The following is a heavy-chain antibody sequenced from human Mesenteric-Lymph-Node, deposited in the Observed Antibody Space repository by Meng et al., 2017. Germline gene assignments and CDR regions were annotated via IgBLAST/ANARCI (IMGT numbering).Heavy chain of an antibody. CDR3: AQGNGYKSGYFDY. J-gene: IGHJ4*02. V-gene: IGHV1-69*01. CDR1: GGPLRSYA. Sequence: QMVGAGADVKEPGAEGKVSCKASGGPLRSYAISWVRQAPGQGLEWMGGIIPIFGTANYAQKFQGRVTITADESTSTAYMELSSLRSEDTAVYYCAQGNGYKSGYFDYWGQGTLVTVSS. CDR2: IIPIFGTA. D-gene: IGHD5-24*01.